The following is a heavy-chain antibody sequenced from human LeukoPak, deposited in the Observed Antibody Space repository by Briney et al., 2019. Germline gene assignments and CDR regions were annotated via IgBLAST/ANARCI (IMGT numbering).Heavy chain of an antibody. CDR3: VKDQGVVGATYYFDY. Sequence: QPGGSLRLSCSASGFTFSSYAMHWVRQAPGKGLEYVSAISSNGGSTYYADSVKGRFTISRDNSKNTLDLQMSSLRAEDTAVYYCVKDQGVVGATYYFDYWGQGTLVTVSS. V-gene: IGHV3-64D*09. J-gene: IGHJ4*02. CDR2: ISSNGGST. CDR1: GFTFSSYA. D-gene: IGHD1-26*01.